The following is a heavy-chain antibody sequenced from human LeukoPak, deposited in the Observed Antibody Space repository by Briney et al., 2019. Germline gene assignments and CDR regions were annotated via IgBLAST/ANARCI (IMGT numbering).Heavy chain of an antibody. J-gene: IGHJ3*02. V-gene: IGHV3-74*01. Sequence: GGSLRLSCAASGFSLSGYWMHWVRQSPGKGLVWVSRIKSDRSSTSYADSVKGRFTISRDNAKASVYLQMNRLTGADMAVYYCARTLDTRLVRAFDIWGQGTTVTVSS. CDR2: IKSDRSST. D-gene: IGHD3-16*01. CDR3: ARTLDTRLVRAFDI. CDR1: GFSLSGYW.